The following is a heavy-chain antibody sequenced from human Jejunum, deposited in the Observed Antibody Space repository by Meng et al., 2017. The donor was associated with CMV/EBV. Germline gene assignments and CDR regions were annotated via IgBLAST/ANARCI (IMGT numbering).Heavy chain of an antibody. CDR1: TFNGYA. CDR2: IRWSSGVT. CDR3: ARSTRGYFDITGYFDY. D-gene: IGHD3-22*01. V-gene: IGHV3-9*01. J-gene: IGHJ4*02. Sequence: TFNGYAMDWVRQAPGKGLEGVSGIRWSSGVTGYAESVKGRFNISRDNAKNSLYLQMNSLRPEDTAVYYCARSTRGYFDITGYFDYWGQGARVTVSS.